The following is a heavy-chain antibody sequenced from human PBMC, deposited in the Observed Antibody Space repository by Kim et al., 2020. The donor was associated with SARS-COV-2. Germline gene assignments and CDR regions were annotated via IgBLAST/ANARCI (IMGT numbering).Heavy chain of an antibody. D-gene: IGHD3-22*01. CDR3: ARPYDSSGYLFDY. V-gene: IGHV1-46*01. Sequence: AQKFQGGVTMTRDTSTSTVYMELSSLRSEDTAVYYCARPYDSSGYLFDYWGQGTLVTVSS. J-gene: IGHJ4*02.